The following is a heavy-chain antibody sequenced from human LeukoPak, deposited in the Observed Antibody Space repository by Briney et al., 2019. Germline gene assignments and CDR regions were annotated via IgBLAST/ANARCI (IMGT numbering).Heavy chain of an antibody. Sequence: GGSLRLSCAASGFTFSSYAMHWVRQAPGKGLEWVAVISYDGSNKYYADSVKGRFTISRDNSKNTLYLQMNSLRAEDTAVYYCARDLVDSSGHYPGYWGQGTLVTVSS. CDR2: ISYDGSNK. V-gene: IGHV3-30*04. D-gene: IGHD3-22*01. CDR1: GFTFSSYA. J-gene: IGHJ4*02. CDR3: ARDLVDSSGHYPGY.